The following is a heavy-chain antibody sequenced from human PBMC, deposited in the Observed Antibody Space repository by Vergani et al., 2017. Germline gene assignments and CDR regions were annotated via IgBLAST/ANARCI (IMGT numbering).Heavy chain of an antibody. Sequence: QVQLQESGPGLVKPSETLSLTCAVSGYSISSGYYWGWIRQPPGKGLGWIGSIYHSGSTYYNPSLKSRGTISVDTSKNQCSLKLSSVTAADTAVYYCARVGSGSYSSYFDYWGQGTLVTVSS. D-gene: IGHD1-26*01. J-gene: IGHJ4*02. CDR3: ARVGSGSYSSYFDY. CDR1: GYSISSGYY. V-gene: IGHV4-38-2*01. CDR2: IYHSGST.